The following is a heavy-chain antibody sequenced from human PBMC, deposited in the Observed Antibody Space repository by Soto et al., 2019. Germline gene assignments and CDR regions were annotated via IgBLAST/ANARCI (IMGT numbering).Heavy chain of an antibody. CDR1: GGSFSGYY. J-gene: IGHJ6*03. V-gene: IGHV4-34*01. D-gene: IGHD2-2*01. Sequence: PSETLSLTCAVYGGSFSGYYWSWIRQPPGKGLEWIGEINHSGSTNYNPSLKSRVTISVDTSKNQFSLKLSSVTAADTALYYCASSGRIWDIVVVPAARSFYYYMDVWGKGTTVTVSS. CDR3: ASSGRIWDIVVVPAARSFYYYMDV. CDR2: INHSGST.